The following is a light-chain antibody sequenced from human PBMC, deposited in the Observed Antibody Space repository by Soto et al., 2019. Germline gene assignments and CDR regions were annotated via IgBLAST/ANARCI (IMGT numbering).Light chain of an antibody. CDR1: SSDVGGYNY. CDR2: EVS. J-gene: IGLJ1*01. CDR3: SSYTSSSTLGDYV. V-gene: IGLV2-14*01. Sequence: QSVLTQPASVSGSPGQSITISCTGTSSDVGGYNYVSWYQQHPGKAPKLMIYEVSNRPSGVSNRFSGSKSGNTASLTISGLQAEDEADYYCSSYTSSSTLGDYVFGTGTKVTVL.